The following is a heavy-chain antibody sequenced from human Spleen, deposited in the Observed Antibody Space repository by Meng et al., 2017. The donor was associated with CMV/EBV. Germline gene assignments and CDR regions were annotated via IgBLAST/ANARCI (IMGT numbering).Heavy chain of an antibody. CDR1: GYTFSEYY. CDR2: MNPKSGGE. CDR3: ARGGARVEDLHTLYYYNGMDF. V-gene: IGHV1-2*02. J-gene: IGHJ6*02. Sequence: ASVKVSCKASGYTFSEYYIHWMRQAPGQGLEWIGWMNPKSGGENFAEKFQGRVTMTRDTSIATAYLDVKWLRSGDTVVYYCARGGARVEDLHTLYYYNGMDFWGQGTTVTVSS. D-gene: IGHD2-15*01.